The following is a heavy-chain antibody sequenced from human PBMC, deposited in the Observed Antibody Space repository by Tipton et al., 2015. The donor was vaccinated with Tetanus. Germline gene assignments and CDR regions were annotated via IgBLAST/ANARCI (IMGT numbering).Heavy chain of an antibody. V-gene: IGHV4-31*03. J-gene: IGHJ4*02. CDR3: ARDQARGARGWNYFDS. CDR1: GGSLSRGGYY. Sequence: LRLSCTVSGGSLSRGGYYWTWIRQHPGKGLEWIGDIYFSGSTYYNPSLKSRVTISVDTSKNQFSLRLNSVTAADTAVYYCARDQARGARGWNYFDSWGQGTLVTVSS. CDR2: IYFSGST. D-gene: IGHD6-6*01.